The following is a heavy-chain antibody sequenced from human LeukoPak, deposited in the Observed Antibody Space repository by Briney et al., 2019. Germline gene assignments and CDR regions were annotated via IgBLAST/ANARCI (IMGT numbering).Heavy chain of an antibody. CDR3: ARGQLAVAGSEYFQH. J-gene: IGHJ1*01. CDR1: GGSISSGSYY. D-gene: IGHD6-19*01. Sequence: SETLSLTCTVSGGSISSGSYYWSWIRQPAGKGLEWIGRIYTSGSTNYNPSLKSRVTISVDTSKNQFSLKLSSVTAADTAVYYCARGQLAVAGSEYFQHWARAPWSPSPQ. V-gene: IGHV4-61*02. CDR2: IYTSGST.